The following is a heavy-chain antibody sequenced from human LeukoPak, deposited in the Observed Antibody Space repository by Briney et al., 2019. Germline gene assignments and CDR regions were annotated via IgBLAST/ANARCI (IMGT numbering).Heavy chain of an antibody. CDR2: MNPNSGNT. CDR1: GYTFTSYD. V-gene: IGHV1-8*03. CDR3: ARGLTWPFFQH. J-gene: IGHJ1*01. Sequence: ASVKVSCKASGYTFTSYDINWVRQATGQGLEWMGWMNPNSGNTGHAQKFQGRVTITRNTSISTAYMELSSLRSEDTAVYYCARGLTWPFFQHWGQGTLVTVSS. D-gene: IGHD3-3*02.